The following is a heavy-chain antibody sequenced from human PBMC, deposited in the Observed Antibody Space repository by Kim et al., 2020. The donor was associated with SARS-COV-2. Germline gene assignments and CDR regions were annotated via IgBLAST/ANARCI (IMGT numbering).Heavy chain of an antibody. CDR3: ARRDFWSAYPFDY. J-gene: IGHJ4*02. V-gene: IGHV3-30*10. D-gene: IGHD3-3*01. Sequence: NYIDAVKGRFTISRDTSKNTSCLQMNSLTPEDTAVYYCARRDFWSAYPFDYWGQGTLVTVSS.